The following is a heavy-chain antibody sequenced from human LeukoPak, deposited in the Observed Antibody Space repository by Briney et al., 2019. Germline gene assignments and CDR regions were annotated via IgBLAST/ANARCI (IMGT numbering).Heavy chain of an antibody. Sequence: PSETLSLTCAVYGGSFSGYYWSWIRQPPGKGLEWIGRIYTSGSTNYNPSLKSRVTISVDKSKNQFSLKLSSVTAADTAVYYCARDYYDSSGYYYEYYFDYWGQGTLVTVSS. J-gene: IGHJ4*02. V-gene: IGHV4-59*10. D-gene: IGHD3-22*01. CDR1: GGSFSGYY. CDR3: ARDYYDSSGYYYEYYFDY. CDR2: IYTSGST.